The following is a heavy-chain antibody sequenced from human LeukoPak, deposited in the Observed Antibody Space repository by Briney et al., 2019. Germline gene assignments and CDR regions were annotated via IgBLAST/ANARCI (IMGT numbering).Heavy chain of an antibody. CDR3: ATGIAAAGTAY. CDR2: ISSSSYI. J-gene: IGHJ4*02. CDR1: GFTFSSYS. V-gene: IGHV3-21*01. D-gene: IGHD6-13*01. Sequence: GGSLRLSCAASGFTFSSYSMNWVRQAPGKGLEWVSSISSSSYIYYADSVKGRFTISRDNAKNSLYLQMNSLRAEDTAVYYCATGIAAAGTAYWGQGTLVTVSS.